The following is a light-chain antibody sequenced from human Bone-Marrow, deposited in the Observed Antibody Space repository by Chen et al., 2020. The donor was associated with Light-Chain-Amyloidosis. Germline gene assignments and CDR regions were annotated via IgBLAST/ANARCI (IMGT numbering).Light chain of an antibody. Sequence: SYVLTQAPSVSVAPGQTAAIPCGGKDIGSKSVHWYQQKPGQAPVVVVHDDSDRPSGIPELCSGTNSGNTATLTITRVEVGDEADYYCQVWDIRSSHVAFGGGTKLTVL. CDR3: QVWDIRSSHVA. J-gene: IGLJ2*01. CDR1: DIGSKS. CDR2: DDS. V-gene: IGLV3-21*02.